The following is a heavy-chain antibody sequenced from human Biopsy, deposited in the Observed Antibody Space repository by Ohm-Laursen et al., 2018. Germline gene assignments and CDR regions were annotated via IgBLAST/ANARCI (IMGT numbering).Heavy chain of an antibody. CDR1: VASVNTFDFY. J-gene: IGHJ6*02. V-gene: IGHV4-61*08. Sequence: SQTLSLTCTFSVASVNTFDFYLAWIRHPPCKGLYWICYIFYIFTTKYNPSLHLRVRLSLYTANNQFSLTFRSVGAAYTATYYCARAYYYGAGSFYSPWMEVWGQGTTVSVS. CDR3: ARAYYYGAGSFYSPWMEV. CDR2: IFYIFTT. D-gene: IGHD3-10*01.